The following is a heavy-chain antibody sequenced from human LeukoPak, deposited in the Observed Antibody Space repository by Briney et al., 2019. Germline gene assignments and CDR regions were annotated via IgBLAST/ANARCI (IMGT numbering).Heavy chain of an antibody. V-gene: IGHV3-74*01. CDR2: INSDGSST. CDR3: ARDQTYYDILTGYYNLGWFDP. Sequence: GGSLRLSCPASGFTFSSYWMHWVRQAPGKGLVWVSRINSDGSSTSYADSVKGRFTISRDNAKNTLYLQMNSLRAEDTAVYYCARDQTYYDILTGYYNLGWFDPWGQGTLVTVSS. D-gene: IGHD3-9*01. CDR1: GFTFSSYW. J-gene: IGHJ5*02.